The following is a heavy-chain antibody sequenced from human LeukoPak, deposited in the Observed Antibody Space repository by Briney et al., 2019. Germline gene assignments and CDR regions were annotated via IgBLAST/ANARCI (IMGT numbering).Heavy chain of an antibody. CDR2: IYYSGST. V-gene: IGHV4-39*07. J-gene: IGHJ3*02. Sequence: SETLSLTCTVSGGSISSSSYYWGWIRQPPGKGLEWIGSIYYSGSTYYNPSLKSRVTISVDTSKNQFSLRLSSVTAADTAVYYCARAPPSGFLRDAFDIWAKGQWSPSIQ. CDR1: GGSISSSSYY. CDR3: ARAPPSGFLRDAFDI. D-gene: IGHD3-9*01.